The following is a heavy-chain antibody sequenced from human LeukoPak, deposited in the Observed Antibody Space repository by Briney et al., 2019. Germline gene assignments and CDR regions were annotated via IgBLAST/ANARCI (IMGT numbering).Heavy chain of an antibody. D-gene: IGHD5-18*01. J-gene: IGHJ4*02. CDR3: ARGRGYSSD. Sequence: SETLSLTCTVSGGSIGSYYWSWIRQPPGKGLEWIGYIYYSGSTNYNPSLKSRVTISVDTSKNQFSLKLSSVTAADTAVYYCARGRGYSSDWGQGTLVTVSS. CDR2: IYYSGST. CDR1: GGSIGSYY. V-gene: IGHV4-59*01.